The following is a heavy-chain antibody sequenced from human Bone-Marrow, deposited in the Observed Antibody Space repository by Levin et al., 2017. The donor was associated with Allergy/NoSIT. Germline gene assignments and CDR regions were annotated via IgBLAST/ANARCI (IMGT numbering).Heavy chain of an antibody. CDR1: GGSFNNYA. J-gene: IGHJ6*02. Sequence: VASVKVSCKASGGSFNNYAVSWVRQAPGQGLEWMGGIIPLFGTPHYGQKFQGRVTFTADKSTSAAYMELRGLGSEDSAVYYCARAVGYSSSFYDGYYNGMDVWGQGTTVTVSS. CDR2: IIPLFGTP. V-gene: IGHV1-69*06. CDR3: ARAVGYSSSFYDGYYNGMDV. D-gene: IGHD6-13*01.